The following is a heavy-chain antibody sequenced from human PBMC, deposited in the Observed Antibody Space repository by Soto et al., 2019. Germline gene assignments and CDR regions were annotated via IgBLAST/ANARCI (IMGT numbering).Heavy chain of an antibody. D-gene: IGHD6-19*01. CDR1: GFTFSSYS. CDR3: ARERYSSGLNWFDP. J-gene: IGHJ5*02. CDR2: ISSSSSTI. V-gene: IGHV3-48*02. Sequence: EVQLVESGGGLVQPGGSLRLSCAASGFTFSSYSMNWVRQAPGKGLEWVSYISSSSSTIYYADSVKGRFTISRDNAKNSLYLQMNRLIDEDTAVYYCARERYSSGLNWFDPWGQGTLVTVSS.